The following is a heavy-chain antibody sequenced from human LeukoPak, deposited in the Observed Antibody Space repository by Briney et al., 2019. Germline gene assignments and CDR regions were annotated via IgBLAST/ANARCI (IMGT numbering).Heavy chain of an antibody. Sequence: GGSLRLSCAASGFTFSSYGMHWVRQAPGKGLEWVAFIRYDGSNKYYADSVKGRFTISRDNSKNTLYLQMNSLRAEDTAVYYCAKGVYYHDSSGYDTHFDYWGQGTLVTVSS. V-gene: IGHV3-30*02. CDR1: GFTFSSYG. CDR2: IRYDGSNK. D-gene: IGHD3-22*01. CDR3: AKGVYYHDSSGYDTHFDY. J-gene: IGHJ4*02.